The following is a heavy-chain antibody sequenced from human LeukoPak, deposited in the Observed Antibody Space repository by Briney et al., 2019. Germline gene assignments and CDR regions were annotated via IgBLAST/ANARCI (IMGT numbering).Heavy chain of an antibody. J-gene: IGHJ4*02. CDR2: IRYDGSKK. Sequence: GGSLRPSCAASGFTFSSYGMNWVRQAPGKGLEWVAFIRYDGSKKYSADSVKGRFTISRDNSKNTLYLQMNSLRAEDTAVYYCAKDYNRAYYYGSGFDYWGQGTLVTVSS. CDR3: AKDYNRAYYYGSGFDY. V-gene: IGHV3-30*02. D-gene: IGHD3-10*01. CDR1: GFTFSSYG.